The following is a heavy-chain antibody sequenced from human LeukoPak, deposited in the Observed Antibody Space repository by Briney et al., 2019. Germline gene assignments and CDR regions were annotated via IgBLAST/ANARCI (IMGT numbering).Heavy chain of an antibody. J-gene: IGHJ4*02. V-gene: IGHV4-59*01. CDR2: IYHSGGT. Sequence: SETLSLTCTVSGGSINDASWNWVRKPPGQGLEWIGYIYHSGGTNYNPSLKSRVTISLDTSKNQFSLKLSSVTAADTAVYYCARVGTYYRSLDSWGQGTLVTVSS. D-gene: IGHD3-10*01. CDR1: GGSINDAS. CDR3: ARVGTYYRSLDS.